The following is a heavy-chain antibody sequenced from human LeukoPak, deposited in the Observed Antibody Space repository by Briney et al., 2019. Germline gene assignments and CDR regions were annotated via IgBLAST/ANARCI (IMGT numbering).Heavy chain of an antibody. D-gene: IGHD6-19*01. CDR1: GFTFSNYG. Sequence: GGSLRLSCAAPGFTFSNYGMHWVRQAPGKGLEWVAFIRYDGSNKYYADSVKGRFTISRDNSKNTLFLQMNSLRAEDTAVFSCAKDHSGSGSYFDYWGQGTLVTVSS. J-gene: IGHJ4*02. CDR2: IRYDGSNK. V-gene: IGHV3-30*02. CDR3: AKDHSGSGSYFDY.